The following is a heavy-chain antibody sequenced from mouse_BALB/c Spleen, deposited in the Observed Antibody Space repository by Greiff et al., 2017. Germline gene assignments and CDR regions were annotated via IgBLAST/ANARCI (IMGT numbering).Heavy chain of an antibody. D-gene: IGHD2-14*01. CDR3: ARPYYRYDAWFAY. CDR2: IYPGDGDT. J-gene: IGHJ3*01. V-gene: IGHV1-87*01. CDR1: GYTFTSYW. Sequence: VQLQQSGAELARPGASVKLSCKASGYTFTSYWMQWVKQRPGQGLEWIGAIYPGDGDTRYTQKFKGKATLTADKSSSTAYMQLSSLASEDSAVYYCARPYYRYDAWFAYWGQGTLVTVSA.